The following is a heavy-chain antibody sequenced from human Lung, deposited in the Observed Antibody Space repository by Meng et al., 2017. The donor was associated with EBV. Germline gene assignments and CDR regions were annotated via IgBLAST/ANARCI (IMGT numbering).Heavy chain of an antibody. CDR1: GGSFSGYY. V-gene: IGHV4-34*01. D-gene: IGHD3-22*01. CDR3: ARGRIIGDSSGYSDY. J-gene: IGHJ4*02. Sequence: QHVGAGLLNPSETLSLPCAVYGGSFSGYYLSWIRQPPGKGLEWIGEINHSGSTNYNPSLKSRVTISVDTSKNQFSLKLSSVTAADTAVYYCARGRIIGDSSGYSDYWGQGTLVTVSS. CDR2: INHSGST.